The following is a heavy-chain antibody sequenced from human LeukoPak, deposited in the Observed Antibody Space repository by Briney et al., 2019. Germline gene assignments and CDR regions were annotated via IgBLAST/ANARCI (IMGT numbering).Heavy chain of an antibody. J-gene: IGHJ4*02. V-gene: IGHV1-8*03. Sequence: ASVKVSCKASGYTFTSYGVNWVRQATGQGLEWMGWMNPNSGNTGYAQKFQGRVTITRNTSISTAYMELSSLRSEDTAVYYCARGLSVLWFGELDPNFDYWGQGTLVTVSS. CDR3: ARGLSVLWFGELDPNFDY. CDR2: MNPNSGNT. D-gene: IGHD3-10*01. CDR1: GYTFTSYG.